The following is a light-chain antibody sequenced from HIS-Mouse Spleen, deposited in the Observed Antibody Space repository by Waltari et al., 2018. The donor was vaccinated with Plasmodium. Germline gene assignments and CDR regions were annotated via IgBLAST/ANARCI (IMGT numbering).Light chain of an antibody. CDR2: AAS. CDR1: QSISSY. Sequence: DIQMNQSPSSLSASVGDRVTSTCRASQSISSYLNWYQQKPGKAPKLLIYAASSLQSGVPSRFSGSGSGTDFTLTISSLQPEDFATYYCQQSYSTPQLTFGGGTKVEIK. J-gene: IGKJ4*01. V-gene: IGKV1-39*01. CDR3: QQSYSTPQLT.